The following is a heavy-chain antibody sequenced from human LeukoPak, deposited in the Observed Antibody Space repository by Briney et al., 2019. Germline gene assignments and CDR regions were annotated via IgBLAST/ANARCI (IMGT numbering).Heavy chain of an antibody. CDR2: ITGSGDGT. D-gene: IGHD3-10*01. CDR3: VKGFVHPTYYFDY. J-gene: IGHJ4*02. CDR1: GFTFSNYA. V-gene: IGHV3-23*01. Sequence: GGSLRLSCAASGFTFSNYAMMWVRQAPGKRLEWVASITGSGDGTYYADSVRGRFTISRDNSENTLYLQLNSLRADDTAVYFCVKGFVHPTYYFDYWGQGTLVTVSS.